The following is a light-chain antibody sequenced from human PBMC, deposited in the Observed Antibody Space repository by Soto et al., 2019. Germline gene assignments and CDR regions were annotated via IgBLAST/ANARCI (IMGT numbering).Light chain of an antibody. V-gene: IGKV3-11*01. CDR1: QYVGTR. CDR2: YTS. Sequence: DIVLTQSPVTLSLSPGERATLSCRASQYVGTRLAWYQHKPGQAPRLLIYYTSNRATGIPARFSGSGSGTDFTLTINSLAPEDFAIYYCHQRQSWPRTFGQGTKVDI. CDR3: HQRQSWPRT. J-gene: IGKJ1*01.